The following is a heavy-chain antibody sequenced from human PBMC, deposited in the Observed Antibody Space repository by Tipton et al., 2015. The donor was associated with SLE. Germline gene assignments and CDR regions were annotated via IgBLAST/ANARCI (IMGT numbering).Heavy chain of an antibody. Sequence: SLRLSCAASGFIFNNYEMDWVRQAPGKGLEWVSAISDTGGNTYYADSVKGRFTISRDNSKNTLYLHMNSLNAEDTAEYYCSKEGAWSFDYWGQGTLVTVSS. CDR1: GFIFNNYE. CDR3: SKEGAWSFDY. CDR2: ISDTGGNT. J-gene: IGHJ4*02. V-gene: IGHV3-23*01. D-gene: IGHD2-15*01.